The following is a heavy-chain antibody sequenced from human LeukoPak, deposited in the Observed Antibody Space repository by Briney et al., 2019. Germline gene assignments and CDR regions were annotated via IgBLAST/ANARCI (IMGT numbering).Heavy chain of an antibody. CDR3: ARWIPDGMDV. D-gene: IGHD2-2*03. CDR2: IHHDGGT. CDR1: GGSFSGYY. V-gene: IGHV4-34*01. J-gene: IGHJ6*02. Sequence: PAETLSLTCAVYGGSFSGYYWSWIRQPPGKGLEWIGEIHHDGGTNYNPSLKSRITISVDTSKNQFSLKLSSVTAADTAVYYCARWIPDGMDVWGQGTTVTSP.